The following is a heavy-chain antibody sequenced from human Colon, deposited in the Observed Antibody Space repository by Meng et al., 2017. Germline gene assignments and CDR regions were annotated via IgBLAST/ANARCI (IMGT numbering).Heavy chain of an antibody. V-gene: IGHV3-21*01. J-gene: IGHJ4*02. CDR2: ISSSGNII. Sequence: DVQVVGSGGGLVKPGGSLSLSCVAAGFRFSDFSMTWVRQAPGKGLEWVSSISSSGNIIHYADSVRGRLIISRDNAKESVHLQMNDLRVEDTAMYYCTRSRPTSRACWGQGTLVTVSS. CDR1: GFRFSDFS. CDR3: TRSRPTSRAC. D-gene: IGHD6-13*01.